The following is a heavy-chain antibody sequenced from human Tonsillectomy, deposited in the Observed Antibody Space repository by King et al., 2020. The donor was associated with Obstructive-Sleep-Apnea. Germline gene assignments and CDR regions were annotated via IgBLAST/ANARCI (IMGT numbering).Heavy chain of an antibody. J-gene: IGHJ4*02. CDR1: GGSITSGFYY. V-gene: IGHV4-31*03. Sequence: VQLQESGPGLVKPSQTLSLTCNVSGGSITSGFYYWTWIRQHPGKGLEWIGYIYYSGSTYYNPSLKSRVTLSVDTSKNHFSLRLNSVTAADTAVYYCAVRSSTSFGLDYWGQGALVTVSP. CDR3: AVRSSTSFGLDY. D-gene: IGHD2-2*01. CDR2: IYYSGST.